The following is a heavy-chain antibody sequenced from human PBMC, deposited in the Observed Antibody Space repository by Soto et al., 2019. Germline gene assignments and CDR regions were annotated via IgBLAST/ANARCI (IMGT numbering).Heavy chain of an antibody. Sequence: PSQTLSLTCAISGDSVSSNSAAWNWIRQSPSRSLEWLGRTYYRSKWYNDYAVSVKSRITINPDTSKNQFSLQLNSVTPVDTAVYYCARDPLVPKRRSFDYWGQGTLVTVSS. J-gene: IGHJ4*02. CDR3: ARDPLVPKRRSFDY. CDR1: GDSVSSNSAA. D-gene: IGHD6-6*01. CDR2: TYYRSKWYN. V-gene: IGHV6-1*01.